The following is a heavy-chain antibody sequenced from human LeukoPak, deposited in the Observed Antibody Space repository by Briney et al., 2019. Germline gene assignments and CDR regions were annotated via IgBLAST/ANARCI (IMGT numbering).Heavy chain of an antibody. CDR2: MNPTSGNT. J-gene: IGHJ6*03. D-gene: IGHD4-17*01. V-gene: IGHV1-8*02. Sequence: GASVKVSCKASGGTFSSYAISGVRQAPGQGLAWMGWMNPTSGNTEYAQKLEGRDTMTRNTSISTAYMELSSLRSEDAAMYYCARGYGDYFLVTTNYYMDVWGKGTTVTISS. CDR3: ARGYGDYFLVTTNYYMDV. CDR1: GGTFSSYA.